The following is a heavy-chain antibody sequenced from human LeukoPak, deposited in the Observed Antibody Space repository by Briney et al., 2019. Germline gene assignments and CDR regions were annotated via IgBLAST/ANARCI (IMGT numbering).Heavy chain of an antibody. J-gene: IGHJ4*02. D-gene: IGHD3-10*01. CDR1: GFTFSSYG. Sequence: PGGSLRLSCAASGFTFSSYGMSWVRQAPGKGLEWVSAISGSGGSTYYADSVKGRFTISRDNSKNTLYLQMNSLRAEDTAVYYCAKIRFGEYYFDYWGQGTLVTVSS. CDR3: AKIRFGEYYFDY. CDR2: ISGSGGST. V-gene: IGHV3-23*01.